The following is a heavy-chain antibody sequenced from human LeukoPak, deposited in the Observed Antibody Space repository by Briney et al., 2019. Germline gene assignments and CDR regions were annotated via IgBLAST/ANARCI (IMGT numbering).Heavy chain of an antibody. CDR3: AKDASATVLLGH. D-gene: IGHD4-11*01. J-gene: IGHJ4*02. CDR1: GFTFSSYG. CDR2: ISGSGGST. V-gene: IGHV3-23*01. Sequence: GGSLRLSCAASGFTFSSYGMHWVRQAPGKGLEWVSAISGSGGSTYYADSVKGRFTISRDNSKNTLYLQMNSLRAEDTAVYYCAKDASATVLLGHWGQGTLVTVSS.